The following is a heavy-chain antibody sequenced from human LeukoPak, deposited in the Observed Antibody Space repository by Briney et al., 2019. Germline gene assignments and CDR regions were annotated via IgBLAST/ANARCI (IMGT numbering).Heavy chain of an antibody. CDR3: ARLSSSWYYFDY. CDR2: VYYSGST. J-gene: IGHJ4*02. Sequence: SETLSLTCTVSGASINTYYWSWIRQPPGKGLVWIGYVYYSGSTNYNPSLKSRVTISIDTSKNQFSLKLNSVTAADTAVYYCARLSSSWYYFDYWGQGTLVTVSS. D-gene: IGHD6-13*01. CDR1: GASINTYY. V-gene: IGHV4-59*08.